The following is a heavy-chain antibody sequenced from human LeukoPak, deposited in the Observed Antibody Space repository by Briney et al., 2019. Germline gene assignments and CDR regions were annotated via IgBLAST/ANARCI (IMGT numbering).Heavy chain of an antibody. Sequence: PSETLSLTCTVSGGSISSSSCYWGWIRQPPGKGLEWIGSIYYSGSTYYNPSLKSRVTISVDTSKNQFSLKLSSVTAADTAVYYCARFRWDVRGGGRLYFQHWGQGTLVTVSS. D-gene: IGHD3-16*01. V-gene: IGHV4-39*01. J-gene: IGHJ1*01. CDR3: ARFRWDVRGGGRLYFQH. CDR1: GGSISSSSCY. CDR2: IYYSGST.